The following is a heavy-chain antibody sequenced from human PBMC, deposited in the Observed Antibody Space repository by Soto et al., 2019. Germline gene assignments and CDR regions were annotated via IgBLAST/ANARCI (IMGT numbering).Heavy chain of an antibody. CDR3: VRDDFGLGIDY. V-gene: IGHV3-74*03. J-gene: IGHJ4*02. CDR2: INSDGSDT. CDR1: GFTFSRYW. D-gene: IGHD1-26*01. Sequence: EVQLVESGGGLVQPGGSLRLSCAASGFTFSRYWMHWVRQAPGKGLVWVSHINSDGSDTSYADSVKGRVTISRDNAKNTLYLKMDSLRADDTATYYCVRDDFGLGIDYWGLGTLVTVSS.